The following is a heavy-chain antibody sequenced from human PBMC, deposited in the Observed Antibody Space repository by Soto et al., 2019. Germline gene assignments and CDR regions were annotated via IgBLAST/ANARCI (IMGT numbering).Heavy chain of an antibody. Sequence: SETLSLTCTVSGGSISSFYWSWIRQPPGKGLEWIGYIYYTGNTNYNPSLKSRVTISVDTSKNQFSLNLSSVTAADTAVYYCARGTTGGTVATFDYWGQGTLVTVSS. J-gene: IGHJ4*02. CDR1: GGSISSFY. D-gene: IGHD5-12*01. CDR3: ARGTTGGTVATFDY. CDR2: IYYTGNT. V-gene: IGHV4-59*01.